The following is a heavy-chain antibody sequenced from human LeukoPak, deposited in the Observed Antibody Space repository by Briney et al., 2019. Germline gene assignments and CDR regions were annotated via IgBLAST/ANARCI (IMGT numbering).Heavy chain of an antibody. CDR2: IYTSGST. V-gene: IGHV4-4*09. CDR3: ARYRYYYDSSGSWFDP. Sequence: PSETLSLTCTVSGGSISSYYWSWIRQPPGKGLERIGYIYTSGSTNYNPSLKSRVTISVDTSKNQFSLKLSSVTAADTAVYYCARYRYYYDSSGSWFDPWGQGTLVAVSS. CDR1: GGSISSYY. J-gene: IGHJ5*02. D-gene: IGHD3-22*01.